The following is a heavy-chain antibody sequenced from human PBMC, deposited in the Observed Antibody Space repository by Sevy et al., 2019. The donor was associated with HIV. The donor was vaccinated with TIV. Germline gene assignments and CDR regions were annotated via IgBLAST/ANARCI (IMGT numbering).Heavy chain of an antibody. CDR1: GFTFSSYS. V-gene: IGHV3-64D*06. CDR3: VKDPTIRGYTVYEVDY. Sequence: GGSLRLSCSASGFTFSSYSMYWVRQAPGKGLEYVSGISGNGDSTYYADSVRGRFIISRDNSKNTLYLQMSSLRAEDTAVYYCVKDPTIRGYTVYEVDYWGQGTLVTVSS. D-gene: IGHD5-12*01. J-gene: IGHJ4*02. CDR2: ISGNGDST.